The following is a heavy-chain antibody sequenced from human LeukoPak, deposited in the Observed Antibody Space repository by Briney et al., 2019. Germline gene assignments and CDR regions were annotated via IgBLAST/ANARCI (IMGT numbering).Heavy chain of an antibody. CDR2: IIPILGIA. D-gene: IGHD2-2*01. J-gene: IGHJ5*02. CDR1: GGTFSSYA. Sequence: GASVTVSCTASGGTFSSYAISWVRQAPGQGLEWMGRIIPILGIANYAQKFQGRVTITADKSTSTAYMELSSLRSEDTAVYYCARDWGRYCSSTSCYRPGWFDPWGQGTLVTVSS. V-gene: IGHV1-69*04. CDR3: ARDWGRYCSSTSCYRPGWFDP.